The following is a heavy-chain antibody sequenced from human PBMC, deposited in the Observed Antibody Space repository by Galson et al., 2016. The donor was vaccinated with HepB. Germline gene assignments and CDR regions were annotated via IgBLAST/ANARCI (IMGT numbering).Heavy chain of an antibody. CDR3: ASGRYYYGSEY. D-gene: IGHD3-10*01. CDR1: GDSVSSGNYY. CDR2: IYYSGST. V-gene: IGHV4-61*01. Sequence: SETLSLTCTVSGDSVSSGNYYWTWIRQPPGKGLEWIGYIYYSGSTNYNPSPKSRVTISVDTSKNQFSLKLSSVTAADTAGYYCASGRYYYGSEYWGQGTLVTVSS. J-gene: IGHJ4*02.